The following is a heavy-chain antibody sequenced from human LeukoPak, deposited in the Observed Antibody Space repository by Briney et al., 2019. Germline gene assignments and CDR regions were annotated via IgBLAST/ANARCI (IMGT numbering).Heavy chain of an antibody. CDR1: GFTFSSYW. D-gene: IGHD2-2*01. J-gene: IGHJ4*02. V-gene: IGHV3-7*03. CDR3: ASQPAAADVDY. Sequence: GGSLRLSCAASGFTFSSYWMTWVRQAPGKGLEWVANIKQDGSKKSYVDSVKGRFTISRDNAKNSLYLQRNSLRADDTGVYYCASQPAAADVDYWGQGTLVTVSS. CDR2: IKQDGSKK.